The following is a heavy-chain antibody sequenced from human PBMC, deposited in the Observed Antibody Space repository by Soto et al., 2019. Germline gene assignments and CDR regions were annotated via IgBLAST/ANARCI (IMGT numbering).Heavy chain of an antibody. D-gene: IGHD3-22*01. CDR1: GGSISSGDYY. V-gene: IGHV4-30-4*01. CDR2: IYYSGST. J-gene: IGHJ5*02. CDR3: ARGSYYYDSSGYGRARLDP. Sequence: SETLSLTCTVSGGSISSGDYYWSWIRQPPGKGLEWIGYIYYSGSTYYNPSLKSRVTISVDTSKNQFSLKLSSVTAADTAVYYCARGSYYYDSSGYGRARLDPWGQGTLVTVSS.